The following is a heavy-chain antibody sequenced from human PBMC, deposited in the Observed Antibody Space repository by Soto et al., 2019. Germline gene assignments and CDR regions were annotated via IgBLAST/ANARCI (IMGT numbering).Heavy chain of an antibody. D-gene: IGHD3-16*01. J-gene: IGHJ2*01. CDR2: GYHSVSI. Sequence: SETLSLTCTVSGGSVTDYYWSWIRQPPGKALGWIGYGYHSVSIHYNPSLKTRVTISVGTSENQFSLRLSSVTAADTAVYYCARAFAGFGAYWYFDLWGRGTLVTVSS. CDR1: GGSVTDYY. CDR3: ARAFAGFGAYWYFDL. V-gene: IGHV4-59*02.